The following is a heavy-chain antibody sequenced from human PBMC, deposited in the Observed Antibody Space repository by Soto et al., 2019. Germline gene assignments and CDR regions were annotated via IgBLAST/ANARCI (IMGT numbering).Heavy chain of an antibody. D-gene: IGHD5-12*01. Sequence: GGSLRLSCAASGFTFSSYGMHWVRQAPGKGLEWVAVISYDGSNKYYADSVKGRFTISRDNSKNTLYLQMNSLRAEDTAVYYCAKDSYDIVARETNFDYWGQGTLVTVSS. CDR3: AKDSYDIVARETNFDY. CDR1: GFTFSSYG. CDR2: ISYDGSNK. V-gene: IGHV3-30*18. J-gene: IGHJ4*02.